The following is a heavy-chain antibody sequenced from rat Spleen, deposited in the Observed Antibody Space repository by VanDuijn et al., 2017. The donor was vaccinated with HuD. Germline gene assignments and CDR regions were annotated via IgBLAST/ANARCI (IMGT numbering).Heavy chain of an antibody. J-gene: IGHJ2*01. CDR1: GFTFSDYY. D-gene: IGHD1-1*01. Sequence: EVQLVESDGGLVQPGRSLKLSCVASGFTFSDYYMAWVRQAPTKGLEWVATIIYDGSSTYYRDSVKGRFTISRDNAKSTLYLQRDSLRSEDTATYYCAKDYSGGGYYVDYWGQGVMVTVSS. CDR3: AKDYSGGGYYVDY. CDR2: IIYDGSST. V-gene: IGHV5-29*01.